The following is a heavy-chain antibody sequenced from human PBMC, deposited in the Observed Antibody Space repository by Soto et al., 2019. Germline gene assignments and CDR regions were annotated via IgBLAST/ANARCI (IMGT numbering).Heavy chain of an antibody. D-gene: IGHD3-22*01. J-gene: IGHJ4*02. Sequence: SETLSLTCTVSGGSISSYYWSWIRQPPGKGLERIGYIYYSGDTNYNPSLKSRVTISVDTSKNQFSMKLSSVTAADTAEYYCARQYYYDSSGYYEDGAFDYWGQGTLVTVSS. V-gene: IGHV4-59*01. CDR2: IYYSGDT. CDR1: GGSISSYY. CDR3: ARQYYYDSSGYYEDGAFDY.